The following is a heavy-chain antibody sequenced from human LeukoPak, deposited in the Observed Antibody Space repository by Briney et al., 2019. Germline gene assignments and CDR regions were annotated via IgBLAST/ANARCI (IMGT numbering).Heavy chain of an antibody. CDR1: GFTFSSHA. Sequence: GGSLGLSCVASGFTFSSHAMDWVRQAPGKGLEWVSAISGSGGNTYYADSVKGRFTISRDHSKTTLFLQMNSLRAEDTAVYYCAKDLHDYGNYVGWFDSWGQGTLVTVSS. CDR2: ISGSGGNT. CDR3: AKDLHDYGNYVGWFDS. J-gene: IGHJ5*01. V-gene: IGHV3-23*01. D-gene: IGHD4-11*01.